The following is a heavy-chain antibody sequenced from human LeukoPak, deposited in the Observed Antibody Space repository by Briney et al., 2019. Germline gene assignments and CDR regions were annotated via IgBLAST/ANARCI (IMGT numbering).Heavy chain of an antibody. CDR1: GYSFTSYW. D-gene: IGHD2-8*02. Sequence: GESLKISCKGSGYSFTSYWIGWVRQMPGKGLEWMGIIYPGDSDTRYSPSFQGQVTISADKSISTAHLQWSSLKASDTAMYYCARLRTGGNYYYYGMDVWGQGTTVTVSS. CDR3: ARLRTGGNYYYYGMDV. CDR2: IYPGDSDT. V-gene: IGHV5-51*01. J-gene: IGHJ6*02.